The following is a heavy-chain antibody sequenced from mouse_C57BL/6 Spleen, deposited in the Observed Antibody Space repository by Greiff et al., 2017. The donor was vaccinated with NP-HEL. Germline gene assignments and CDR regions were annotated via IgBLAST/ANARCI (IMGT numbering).Heavy chain of an antibody. CDR3: ARQEDGYYTFYAMDY. D-gene: IGHD2-3*01. CDR2: ISSGSSTI. V-gene: IGHV5-17*01. Sequence: EVKVVESGGGLVKPGGSLKLSCAASGFTFSDYGMHWVRQAPEKGLEWVAYISSGSSTIYYADTVKGRFTISRDNAKNTLFLQMTSLRSEDTAMYYCARQEDGYYTFYAMDYWGQGTSVTVSS. J-gene: IGHJ4*01. CDR1: GFTFSDYG.